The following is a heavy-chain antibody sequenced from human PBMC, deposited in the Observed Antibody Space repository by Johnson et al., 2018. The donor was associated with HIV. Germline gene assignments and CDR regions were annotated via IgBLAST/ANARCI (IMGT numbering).Heavy chain of an antibody. D-gene: IGHD1-26*01. Sequence: QVQLVESGGGLVKPGGSLRLSCAASGFTFSDYYMSWIRQAPGKGLEWVSYSSSSGSTIYYADSVQGRFTISRDNSENTLYLQMNSLRAEDTAVYYCARVRRSGTYYVDAFDIWGQGTMVTVAS. J-gene: IGHJ3*02. CDR3: ARVRRSGTYYVDAFDI. CDR1: GFTFSDYY. V-gene: IGHV3-11*04. CDR2: SSSSGSTI.